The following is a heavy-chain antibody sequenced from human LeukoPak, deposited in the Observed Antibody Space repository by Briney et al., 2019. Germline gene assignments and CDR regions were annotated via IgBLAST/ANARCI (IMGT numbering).Heavy chain of an antibody. V-gene: IGHV3-74*01. Sequence: GGSLRLSCAASGFSFSNYWMHWVRQAPGKGLVWVSRINGDGRTTTYADSVKGRFTISRDNAKNTLYLQMNSLRAEDTAVYYCVRDRAVTGTEDFYFDYWGQGTLATVSS. D-gene: IGHD1-1*01. J-gene: IGHJ4*02. CDR2: INGDGRTT. CDR1: GFSFSNYW. CDR3: VRDRAVTGTEDFYFDY.